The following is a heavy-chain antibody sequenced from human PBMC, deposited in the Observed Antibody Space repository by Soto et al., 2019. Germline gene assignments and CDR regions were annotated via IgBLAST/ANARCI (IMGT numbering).Heavy chain of an antibody. D-gene: IGHD3-9*01. Sequence: SGPTLVNPTQTLTLTCTFSGFSLSTSGVGVGWIRQPPGKALEWLALIYWDDDKRYSPSLKSRLTITKDTSKNQVVLTMTNMDPVDTATYYCARILAYYDILTGYYYYFDYWGQGTLVTVSS. J-gene: IGHJ4*02. V-gene: IGHV2-5*02. CDR3: ARILAYYDILTGYYYYFDY. CDR2: IYWDDDK. CDR1: GFSLSTSGVG.